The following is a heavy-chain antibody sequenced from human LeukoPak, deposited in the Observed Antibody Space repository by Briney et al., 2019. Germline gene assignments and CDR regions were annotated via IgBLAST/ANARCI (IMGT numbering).Heavy chain of an antibody. J-gene: IGHJ5*02. D-gene: IGHD3-22*01. Sequence: SETLSLTCTVSGCSISSSSYYWGWIRQPPGKGLEWIGSIYYSGNTYYSPSLKSRVTVSVDTSKNQFSLKLSSVTAADTAVYYCARRGSGLNWFDPWGQGTLVTVSS. CDR3: ARRGSGLNWFDP. CDR1: GCSISSSSYY. CDR2: IYYSGNT. V-gene: IGHV4-39*01.